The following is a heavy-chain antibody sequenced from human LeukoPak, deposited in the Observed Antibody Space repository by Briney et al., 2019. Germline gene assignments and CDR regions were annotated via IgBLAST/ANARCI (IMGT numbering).Heavy chain of an antibody. CDR2: INRSGST. J-gene: IGHJ3*02. D-gene: IGHD1-20*01. CDR1: GGSFRGYY. Sequence: QASETLSLTCAVYGGSFRGYYWSWIRQPPGKGLEWIGEINRSGSTNYNPSLKSRVTISVDTSKNQFSLKLSSVTAAADTAVYYCARSYSWKRIGAFDIWGQGTMVTVSS. V-gene: IGHV4-34*01. CDR3: ARSYSWKRIGAFDI.